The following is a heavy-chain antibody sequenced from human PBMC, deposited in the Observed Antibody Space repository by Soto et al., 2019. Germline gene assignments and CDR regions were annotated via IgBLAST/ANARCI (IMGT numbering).Heavy chain of an antibody. CDR2: ISYDGSNK. J-gene: IGHJ4*02. CDR3: AKDTIMITFGGVIGY. Sequence: QVQLVEFGGGVVQPGRSLRLSCAASGFTFSSYAMHWVRQAPGKGLEWVAVISYDGSNKYYADSVKGRFTISRDNSKNTLYLQMNSLRAEDTAVYYCAKDTIMITFGGVIGYWGQGTLVTVSS. CDR1: GFTFSSYA. V-gene: IGHV3-30-3*01. D-gene: IGHD3-16*01.